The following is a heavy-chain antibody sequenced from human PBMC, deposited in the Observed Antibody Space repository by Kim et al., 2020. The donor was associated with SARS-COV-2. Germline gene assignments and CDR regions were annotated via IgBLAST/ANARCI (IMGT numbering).Heavy chain of an antibody. CDR3: ARTFYDSSAYYYVDY. CDR1: GYTFTTYG. D-gene: IGHD3-22*01. V-gene: IGHV7-4-1*02. CDR2: INTNTGEP. Sequence: ASLKVSCKASGYTFTTYGMNWVRQAPGQGLEWMGWINTNTGEPTFAQGFTGRFVLSLDTSVSTAYLQISSLKAEDTAVYYCARTFYDSSAYYYVDYCGQGTLVTVSS. J-gene: IGHJ4*02.